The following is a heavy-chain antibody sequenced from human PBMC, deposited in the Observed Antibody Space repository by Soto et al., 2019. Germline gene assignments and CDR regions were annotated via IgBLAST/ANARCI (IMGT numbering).Heavy chain of an antibody. Sequence: QVQLVQSGAEVRKPGASVKVSCKASGHTFTNSGIIWVRQAPGQGLDWMGWISAYNGNTNYAQNLHGRVTMTRDTSTSTAYLELRSRRSDDTAVYYCARGWLGWAPSDYWGQGTLVTGSS. CDR2: ISAYNGNT. J-gene: IGHJ4*02. CDR3: ARGWLGWAPSDY. CDR1: GHTFTNSG. D-gene: IGHD3-10*01. V-gene: IGHV1-18*01.